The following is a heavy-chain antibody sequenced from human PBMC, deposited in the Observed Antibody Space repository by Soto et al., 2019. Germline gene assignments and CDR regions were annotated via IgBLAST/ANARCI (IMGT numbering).Heavy chain of an antibody. V-gene: IGHV3-11*01. CDR1: GFTFSDSF. CDR2: ISGRDGNI. J-gene: IGHJ6*03. CDR3: AGDQGPNYMAV. Sequence: QVQLVESGGGLVKPGGSLRLSCAASGFTFSDSFMSWSRXXXXKGLEWLSYISGRDGNIYYADSVRGRFTISRDNAKNSVYLQMNSLRAEDTAVYYCAGDQGPNYMAVWGKGTTVTVS.